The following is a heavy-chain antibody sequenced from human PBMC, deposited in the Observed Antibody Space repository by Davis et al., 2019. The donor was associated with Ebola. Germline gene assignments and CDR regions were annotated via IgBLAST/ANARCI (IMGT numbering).Heavy chain of an antibody. J-gene: IGHJ4*02. Sequence: GESLKISCAASGFTFSSYWMSWVRQAPGKGLEWVANIKQDGSEKYYVDSVKGRFTISRDNAKNSLYLQMNSLRAEDTAVYYCARDLGGGDFVFDYWGQGTLVTVSS. CDR2: IKQDGSEK. D-gene: IGHD2-21*02. V-gene: IGHV3-7*01. CDR1: GFTFSSYW. CDR3: ARDLGGGDFVFDY.